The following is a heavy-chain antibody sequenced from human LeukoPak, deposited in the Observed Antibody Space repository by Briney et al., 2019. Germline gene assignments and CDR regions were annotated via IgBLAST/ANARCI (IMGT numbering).Heavy chain of an antibody. CDR1: GYRLTGYY. Sequence: ASVKVSCKASGYRLTGYYIHWVRPAPGQGREWMAWINPNSGGTNYPQNLQGRVTVTKDTSVSTAYMEVSRLRSDDTAVYYCARDRTTVTTGYYGMDVWGQGTTVTVSS. J-gene: IGHJ6*02. D-gene: IGHD4-17*01. V-gene: IGHV1-2*02. CDR2: INPNSGGT. CDR3: ARDRTTVTTGYYGMDV.